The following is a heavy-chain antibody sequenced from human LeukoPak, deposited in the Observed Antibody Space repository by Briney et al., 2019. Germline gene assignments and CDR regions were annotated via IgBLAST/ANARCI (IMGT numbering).Heavy chain of an antibody. Sequence: GGSLRLSCAASGFTFNNAWMNWVRQAPGKGLEWVANIKQDGSEKYYVDSVKGRFTISRDNAKNSLHLQMNSLRAEDTAVYYCARLSDSSGTPRSDYWGQGTLVTVSS. V-gene: IGHV3-7*03. CDR2: IKQDGSEK. CDR1: GFTFNNAW. D-gene: IGHD3-22*01. J-gene: IGHJ4*02. CDR3: ARLSDSSGTPRSDY.